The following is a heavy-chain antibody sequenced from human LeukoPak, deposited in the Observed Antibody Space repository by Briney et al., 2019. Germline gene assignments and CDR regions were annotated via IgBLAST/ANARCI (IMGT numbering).Heavy chain of an antibody. CDR2: ISPSGDIT. V-gene: IGHV3-23*01. CDR3: ARDLRQQLVLYYYYCYMDV. Sequence: GGSLRLSCAASGFIFSSHGMNWVRQAPGKGLEWVSGISPSGDITYYADSVKGRFTSSRDNAKNSLYLQMNSLRAEDTAVYYCARDLRQQLVLYYYYCYMDVWGKGTTVTVSS. CDR1: GFIFSSHG. D-gene: IGHD6-13*01. J-gene: IGHJ6*03.